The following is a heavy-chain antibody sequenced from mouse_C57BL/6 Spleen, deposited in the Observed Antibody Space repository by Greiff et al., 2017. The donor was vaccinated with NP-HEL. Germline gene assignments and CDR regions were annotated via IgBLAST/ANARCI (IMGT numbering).Heavy chain of an antibody. Sequence: EVQVVDSGGGLVKPGGSLKLSCAASGFTFSSYALSWVRQTPEKRLEWVATISDGGSYTYYPDNVKGRFTISRDNAKNNLYLQMSHRKSEDTAMYYCASQLTEYAMDYWGQGTSVTVSS. D-gene: IGHD4-1*01. CDR2: ISDGGSYT. CDR1: GFTFSSYA. J-gene: IGHJ4*01. V-gene: IGHV5-4*01. CDR3: ASQLTEYAMDY.